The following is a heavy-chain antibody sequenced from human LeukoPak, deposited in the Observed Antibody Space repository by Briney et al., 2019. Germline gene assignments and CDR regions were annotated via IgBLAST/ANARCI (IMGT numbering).Heavy chain of an antibody. Sequence: ASVKVSCKSSGYTFTGHYIHWVRQAPGQGLEWMGWINPNTGTTNYAQKFQGRVTMTSETSITTAYMELSGLRSDDTAVYFCARGPLLPYFDWFHSWFESWGQGTLVTVS. CDR3: ARGPLLPYFDWFHSWFES. CDR1: GYTFTGHY. D-gene: IGHD3-9*01. J-gene: IGHJ5*01. CDR2: INPNTGTT. V-gene: IGHV1-2*02.